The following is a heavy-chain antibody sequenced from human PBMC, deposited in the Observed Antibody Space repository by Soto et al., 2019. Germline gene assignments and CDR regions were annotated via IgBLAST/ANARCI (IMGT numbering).Heavy chain of an antibody. V-gene: IGHV3-23*01. Sequence: GGSLRLSCAASGFTFSSYAMSWVRQAPGKGLEWVSAISGSGGSTYYADSVKGRFTISRDNSKNTLYLQMNSLRAEDTAVYYCAKGDAVEPKYYYYFGMDVWGQGTTVTVSS. CDR3: AKGDAVEPKYYYYFGMDV. CDR1: GFTFSSYA. D-gene: IGHD6-19*01. J-gene: IGHJ6*02. CDR2: ISGSGGST.